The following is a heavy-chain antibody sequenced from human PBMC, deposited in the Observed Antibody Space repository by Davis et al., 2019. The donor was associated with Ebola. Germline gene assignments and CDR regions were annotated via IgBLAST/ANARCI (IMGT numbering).Heavy chain of an antibody. CDR3: ATRIPAAGGNIDETFDI. CDR2: IYSNGNT. J-gene: IGHJ3*02. D-gene: IGHD6-13*01. V-gene: IGHV4-61*02. Sequence: SETLSLTCTVSGDSISSGSYYWSWIRQPAGKGLEWIGRIYSNGNTKYNPSLKSRVTMSVDPSKNQFSLKLTSVTAADTAVYYCATRIPAAGGNIDETFDIWGLGTMVTVSS. CDR1: GDSISSGSYY.